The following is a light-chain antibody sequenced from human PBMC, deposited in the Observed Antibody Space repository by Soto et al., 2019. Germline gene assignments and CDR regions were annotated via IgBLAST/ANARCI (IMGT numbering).Light chain of an antibody. J-gene: IGKJ1*01. V-gene: IGKV1-6*01. CDR3: LQDINYPWT. CDR1: QDISDV. CDR2: GAS. Sequence: IQMTQSPSALSASVGDRVTITCQASQDISDVLNWYQQQPGKAPKVLIYGASNLQSGVPPRFSGSGSGTDFTLAISSLQPEDSATYYCLQDINYPWTFGQGTTVDIK.